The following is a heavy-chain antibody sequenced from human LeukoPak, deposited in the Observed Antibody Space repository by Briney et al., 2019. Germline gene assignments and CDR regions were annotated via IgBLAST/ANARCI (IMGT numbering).Heavy chain of an antibody. CDR2: VSGSGDNT. CDR1: GFTFSTYA. V-gene: IGHV3-23*01. D-gene: IGHD1-1*01. CDR3: ARSATLGPTAADHGY. Sequence: GGSLRLSRTASGFTFSTYAMSWVRQAPGKGLEWVSSVSGSGDNTHPADSVKGRFTISRDNSKNTLYLQMESLRAEDTAVYYCARSATLGPTAADHGYWGQGILVTVSS. J-gene: IGHJ4*02.